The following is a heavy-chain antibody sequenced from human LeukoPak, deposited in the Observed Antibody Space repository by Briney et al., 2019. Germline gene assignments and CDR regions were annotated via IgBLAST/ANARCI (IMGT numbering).Heavy chain of an antibody. V-gene: IGHV3-30*02. J-gene: IGHJ4*02. CDR3: ARESGAAKIGQMLNY. D-gene: IGHD3-10*02. CDR2: IQYDGSEI. Sequence: GGSLRLSCAASGLMFSTSGMHWVRQAPGKGLEWVAFIQYDGSEIYYADSLKGRFTISRDNSKNTLYLQMNSLRAEDTAVFYCARESGAAKIGQMLNYWGQGTLVTVSS. CDR1: GLMFSTSG.